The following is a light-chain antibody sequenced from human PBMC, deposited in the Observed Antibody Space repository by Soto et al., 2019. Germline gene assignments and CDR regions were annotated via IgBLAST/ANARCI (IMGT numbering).Light chain of an antibody. CDR2: DAS. Sequence: ETVLTQSPVTLSLSPGERATLSCRASQSVRSYLAWYQQKPGQAPTLLISDASNRAPGVPARFSGSGSGTDLMRTISGQEHEDCASYYCQQRIYLPLTFGVGTKVDI. CDR3: QQRIYLPLT. CDR1: QSVRSY. J-gene: IGKJ4*01. V-gene: IGKV3-11*01.